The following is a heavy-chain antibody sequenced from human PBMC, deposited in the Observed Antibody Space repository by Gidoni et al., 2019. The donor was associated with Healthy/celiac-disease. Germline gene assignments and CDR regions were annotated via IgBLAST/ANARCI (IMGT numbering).Heavy chain of an antibody. V-gene: IGHV6-1*01. Sequence: QLQLQRSGPGLAKPPPTLSRTCAISGERVSSNSAAWNWSRQAPSRGIEWLGRTYYRSKWYKDYALSVKSRITINPDTSKNQFSLQLNSVTPEDTAVYYCARDSAMTTVTPFDYWGQGTLVTVSS. CDR2: TYYRSKWYK. CDR3: ARDSAMTTVTPFDY. CDR1: GERVSSNSAA. J-gene: IGHJ4*02. D-gene: IGHD4-17*01.